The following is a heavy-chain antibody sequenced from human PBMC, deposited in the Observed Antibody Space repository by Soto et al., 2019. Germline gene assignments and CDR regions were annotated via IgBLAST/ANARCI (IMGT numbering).Heavy chain of an antibody. CDR3: ARDGVGTTTYFGYFDY. CDR2: IRFDGSNT. Sequence: GGSLRLSCAASAVTFTGFVMHWVRQAPGRGLEWVAVIRFDGSNTYYAASVKGRFTISRDNPKNMLYLQMNSLRAEDTAIYYCARDGVGTTTYFGYFDYWGLGTLVTVSS. CDR1: AVTFTGFV. V-gene: IGHV3-33*01. J-gene: IGHJ4*02. D-gene: IGHD1-26*01.